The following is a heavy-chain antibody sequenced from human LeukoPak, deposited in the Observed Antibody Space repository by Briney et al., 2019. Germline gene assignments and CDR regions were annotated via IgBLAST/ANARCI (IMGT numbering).Heavy chain of an antibody. CDR1: GYTFTGYY. D-gene: IGHD2-2*01. Sequence: ASVKVSCKASGYTFTGYYMHWVRQAPGQGLEWMGWIKPNNGSTNYAQKFQGRVTMTRDTSISTAYMELSRLRSDDTAVYYCARARGDIVVVPAAIWFDPWGQGTLVTVSS. CDR3: ARARGDIVVVPAAIWFDP. V-gene: IGHV1-2*02. J-gene: IGHJ5*02. CDR2: IKPNNGST.